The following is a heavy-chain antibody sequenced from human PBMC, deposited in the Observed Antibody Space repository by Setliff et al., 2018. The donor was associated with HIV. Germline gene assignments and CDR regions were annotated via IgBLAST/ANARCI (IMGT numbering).Heavy chain of an antibody. CDR3: ARVLTIFGVVPWFDP. D-gene: IGHD3-3*01. V-gene: IGHV1-8*02. J-gene: IGHJ5*02. Sequence: RASVKVSCKASGYTFTSCDINWVRQATGKGLEWMGWMNPNSGNTGYAQKFQGRVTMTRNTSIRTAYMELSSLRSEDTAVYYCARVLTIFGVVPWFDPWGQGTLVTVSS. CDR2: MNPNSGNT. CDR1: GYTFTSCD.